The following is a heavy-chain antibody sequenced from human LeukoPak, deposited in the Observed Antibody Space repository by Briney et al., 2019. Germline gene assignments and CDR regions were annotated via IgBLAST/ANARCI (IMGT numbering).Heavy chain of an antibody. D-gene: IGHD1-26*01. J-gene: IGHJ4*02. Sequence: PSETLSLTCTVSGGSISSSSYYWGWIRQPPGKGLEWIGSIYYSGSTYYNPSLKSRVTISVNTSKNQFSLKLSSVTAADTAVYYCARVGLLSGSYFRPLFDYWGQGTLVTVSS. CDR3: ARVGLLSGSYFRPLFDY. CDR2: IYYSGST. CDR1: GGSISSSSYY. V-gene: IGHV4-39*07.